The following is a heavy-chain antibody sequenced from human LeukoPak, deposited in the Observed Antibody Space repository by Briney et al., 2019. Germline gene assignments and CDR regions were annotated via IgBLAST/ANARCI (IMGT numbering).Heavy chain of an antibody. CDR2: IYSSGST. D-gene: IGHD6-13*01. Sequence: SETLSLTCTVSGGSISSGSYYWTWIRQPAGKGLEWIGRIYSSGSTNYNPSLKSRVTISVDTSKNQFSLKLSSVTAADTAVYYCARVDSSSWYRFDYWGQGTLVTVSS. V-gene: IGHV4-61*02. CDR1: GGSISSGSYY. CDR3: ARVDSSSWYRFDY. J-gene: IGHJ4*02.